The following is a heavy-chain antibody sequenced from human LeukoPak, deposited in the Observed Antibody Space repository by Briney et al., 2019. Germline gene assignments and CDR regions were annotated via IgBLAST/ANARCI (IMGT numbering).Heavy chain of an antibody. CDR1: GYTFTSYG. CDR2: ISAYNGNT. D-gene: IGHD1-26*01. J-gene: IGHJ6*03. V-gene: IGHV1-18*01. Sequence: ASVKVSCKASGYTFTSYGIGWVRQAPGQGLEWMGWISAYNGNTNYAQKLQGRITMTTDTSTSTAYMELRSLRSDDTAVYYCARSGTHYYYYYMDVWGKGTTVTVSS. CDR3: ARSGTHYYYYYMDV.